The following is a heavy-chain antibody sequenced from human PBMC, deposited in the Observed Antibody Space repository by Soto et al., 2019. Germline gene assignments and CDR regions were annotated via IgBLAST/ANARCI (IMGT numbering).Heavy chain of an antibody. Sequence: ASVKVSCKASGYTFTSYGISWVRQAPGQGLEWMGWISAYNGNTNYAQKLQGRVTMTTDTSTSTAYMELRSLRSDDTAVYYCAREGLFRHPRSYNYYYSGMAVWGKGTRVTVPS. CDR1: GYTFTSYG. CDR2: ISAYNGNT. J-gene: IGHJ6*04. V-gene: IGHV1-18*01. D-gene: IGHD3-10*01. CDR3: AREGLFRHPRSYNYYYSGMAV.